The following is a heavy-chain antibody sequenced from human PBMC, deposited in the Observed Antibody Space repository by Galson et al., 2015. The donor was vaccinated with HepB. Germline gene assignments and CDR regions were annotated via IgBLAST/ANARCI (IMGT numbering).Heavy chain of an antibody. J-gene: IGHJ4*02. Sequence: SLRLSCAASGFTFSSYAMGWVRQAPGKGLEYVSAMSGNTGDTYCADSVKGRFTISRDNSKNTLYLQMNSLRAEDTAVYYCAKRGPGYCSSTTCYKSFDYWGQGTQVTVSS. CDR2: MSGNTGDT. V-gene: IGHV3-23*01. D-gene: IGHD2-2*02. CDR3: AKRGPGYCSSTTCYKSFDY. CDR1: GFTFSSYA.